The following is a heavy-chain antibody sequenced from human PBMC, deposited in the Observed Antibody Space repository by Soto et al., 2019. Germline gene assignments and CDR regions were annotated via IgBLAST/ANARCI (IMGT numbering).Heavy chain of an antibody. J-gene: IGHJ6*04. CDR2: IQSGGTT. CDR1: GFTVSSKY. Sequence: EVQLVESGGGLVQPGGSLRLSCAASGFTVSSKYMTWVRHAPGKGLEWVSLIQSGGTTYYADSVKGRFTISRDTSENTLHLQMASLRVEDTAVYYCARDDVLCNGGRCYGIALDVWGKGTTVNVSS. V-gene: IGHV3-66*01. D-gene: IGHD2-15*01. CDR3: ARDDVLCNGGRCYGIALDV.